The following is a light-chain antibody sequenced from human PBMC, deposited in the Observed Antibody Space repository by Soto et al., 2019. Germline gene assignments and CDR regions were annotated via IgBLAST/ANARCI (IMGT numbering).Light chain of an antibody. CDR1: QYISSW. CDR2: AAS. CDR3: QQANSFPWT. J-gene: IGKJ1*01. Sequence: DTQMTQSPSSVSASVGDRVTITCRASQYISSWLGWYQQKPGKAPKLLIYAASRLQIGVPSRFSGSESGTDFTLTISSLQPEDSATYYCQQANSFPWTFGQGTNVEIK. V-gene: IGKV1-12*01.